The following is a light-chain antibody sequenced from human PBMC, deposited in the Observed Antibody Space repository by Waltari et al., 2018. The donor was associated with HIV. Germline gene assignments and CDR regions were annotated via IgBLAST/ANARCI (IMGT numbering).Light chain of an antibody. V-gene: IGKV3D-15*01. Sequence: EIVMMQSPATLSVSPGERATLSCRASQSVTSSLAWYQQKPGQPPRLLIYGASTRATGTPARFSGSGSGIEFTLTISSLQSVDFAVYYCQQYYKWPLTFGQGTRLEIK. J-gene: IGKJ5*01. CDR3: QQYYKWPLT. CDR2: GAS. CDR1: QSVTSS.